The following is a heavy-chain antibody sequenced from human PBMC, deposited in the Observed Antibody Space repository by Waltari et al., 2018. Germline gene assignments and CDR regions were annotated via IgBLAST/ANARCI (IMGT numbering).Heavy chain of an antibody. Sequence: QLQLQESGPGLVKPSETLSLTCTVSGGSISSSRYYWGWIRQPPGKGLEWIGSIYYSGSTYYNPSLKSRVTISVDTSKNQFSLKLSSVTAADTAVYYCARRRRQQLENWGQGTLVTVSS. CDR3: ARRRRQQLEN. D-gene: IGHD6-13*01. CDR1: GGSISSSRYY. V-gene: IGHV4-39*01. CDR2: IYYSGST. J-gene: IGHJ4*02.